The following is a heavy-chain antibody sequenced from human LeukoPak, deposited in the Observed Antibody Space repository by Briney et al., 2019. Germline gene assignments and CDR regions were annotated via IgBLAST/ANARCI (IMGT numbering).Heavy chain of an antibody. CDR3: ARSPKYSGCPADFDY. J-gene: IGHJ4*02. CDR1: GFTFSSYG. V-gene: IGHV3-21*01. D-gene: IGHD1-26*01. CDR2: ISTRTTYI. Sequence: GGTLRLSCAASGFTFSSYGMTWVRQAPGKGLEWVSSISTRTTYIYYADSVKGRFTISRDNTKSSLSLHVSSLRAEDTAVYYCARSPKYSGCPADFDYWGQGTLVTVSS.